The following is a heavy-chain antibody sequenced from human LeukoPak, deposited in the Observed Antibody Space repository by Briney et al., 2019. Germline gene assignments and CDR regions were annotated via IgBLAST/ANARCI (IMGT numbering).Heavy chain of an antibody. D-gene: IGHD4-17*01. CDR2: IYPGDSDT. CDR1: GYTFFTYW. Sequence: GESLKIFWKGSGYTFFTYWIGWVRQMPGKGLEWMGIIYPGDSDTRYRPSFQGQVTISADKSIRAAYLQWSSLKASNTAIYYCARPSTTVDWYFDLWGRGTLVTVSS. J-gene: IGHJ2*01. V-gene: IGHV5-51*01. CDR3: ARPSTTVDWYFDL.